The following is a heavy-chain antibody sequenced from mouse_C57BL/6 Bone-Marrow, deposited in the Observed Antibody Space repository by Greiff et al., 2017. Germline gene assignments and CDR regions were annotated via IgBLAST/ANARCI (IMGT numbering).Heavy chain of an antibody. CDR1: GFTFSDYG. V-gene: IGHV5-17*03. CDR3: ARRDYGSSPYAMDY. Sequence: EVMLVESGGGLVKPGGSLKLSCAASGFTFSDYGMHWVRQAPEKGLEWVAYISSGSSTIYYADTVKGRFTISRDNAKNTLYLEMSSLRSEDTAMYYYARRDYGSSPYAMDYWGQGTSVTVSS. J-gene: IGHJ4*01. D-gene: IGHD1-1*01. CDR2: ISSGSSTI.